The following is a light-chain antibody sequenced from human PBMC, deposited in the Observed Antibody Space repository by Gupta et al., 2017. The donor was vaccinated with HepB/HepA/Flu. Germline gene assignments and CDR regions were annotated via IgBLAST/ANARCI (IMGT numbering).Light chain of an antibody. J-gene: IGLJ1*01. CDR1: DNDIGYYNY. Sequence: SALTQPRSVSGSPGQSVTISCTGTDNDIGYYNYVSWYQPPPAKAHKLMISDVTERPSGVPGRFSGSKSGNTASLTISVRAEEEEADYYCCAYAGSDTYVFGTGSKVTVL. CDR3: CAYAGSDTYV. CDR2: DVT. V-gene: IGLV2-11*01.